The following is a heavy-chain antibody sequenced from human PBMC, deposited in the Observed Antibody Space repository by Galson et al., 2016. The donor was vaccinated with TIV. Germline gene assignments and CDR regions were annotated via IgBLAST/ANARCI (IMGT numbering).Heavy chain of an antibody. Sequence: SLSLSCAASDFTFNSYVMHWVRQDPGKGLEYVSGINTNGQTTYYSNSVRGRFTISRDNSKNTIYLQMGSLSAEDMGVYYCASEGLARKTWLDYWGQRALVTVSS. CDR3: ASEGLARKTWLDY. D-gene: IGHD3/OR15-3a*01. J-gene: IGHJ4*02. CDR1: DFTFNSYV. V-gene: IGHV3-64*01. CDR2: INTNGQTT.